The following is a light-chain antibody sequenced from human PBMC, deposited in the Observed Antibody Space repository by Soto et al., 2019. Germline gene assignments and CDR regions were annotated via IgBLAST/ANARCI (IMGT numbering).Light chain of an antibody. Sequence: EIVMTQSPVTLSVSPGERATLSCRASQSVDGKLAWYQQKPGQAPRLLIYGASTRATGIPARFSGSGSGTEFTLTISSLQAEDVAVYYCQQYYSTLSWTFGQGTKVDIK. CDR2: GAS. CDR1: QSVDGK. J-gene: IGKJ1*01. CDR3: QQYYSTLSWT. V-gene: IGKV3-15*01.